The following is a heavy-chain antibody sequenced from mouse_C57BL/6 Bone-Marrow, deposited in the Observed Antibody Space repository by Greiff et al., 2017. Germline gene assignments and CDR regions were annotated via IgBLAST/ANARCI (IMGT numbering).Heavy chain of an antibody. D-gene: IGHD2-4*01. CDR2: IDPENGDT. J-gene: IGHJ1*03. CDR1: GFNIKDDY. Sequence: EVQLQQSGAELVRPGASVKLSCTASGFNIKDDYMHWVKQRPEHGLEWIGWIDPENGDTEYASKFQGQATITADTSSNTAYLQLSSLTSEDTAVYYCTTFYYDYDGPPYWYFDVWGTGTTVTVSS. CDR3: TTFYYDYDGPPYWYFDV. V-gene: IGHV14-4*01.